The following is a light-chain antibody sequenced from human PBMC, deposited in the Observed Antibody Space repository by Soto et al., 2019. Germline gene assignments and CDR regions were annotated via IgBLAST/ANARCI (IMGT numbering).Light chain of an antibody. Sequence: QSALTQPASVYGSPGQSITISCTGTSSDVGGYNFVSWYQHHPGKAPKLMIYEVNKRPSGVPDRFSGSKSGNTASLTVSGLQAEDEADYYCSSYAGSSNVFGTGTKLTVL. V-gene: IGLV2-8*01. CDR2: EVN. CDR3: SSYAGSSNV. J-gene: IGLJ1*01. CDR1: SSDVGGYNF.